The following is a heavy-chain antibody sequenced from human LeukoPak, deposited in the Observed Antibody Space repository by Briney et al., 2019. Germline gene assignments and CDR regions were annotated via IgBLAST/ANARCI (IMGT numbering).Heavy chain of an antibody. V-gene: IGHV3-66*01. CDR3: ASSHCTAGSCNWFDP. D-gene: IGHD2-8*02. J-gene: IGHJ5*02. CDR1: GFTVSSNY. Sequence: GGSLRLSCAASGFTVSSNYMSWVRQAPGKGLEWVSFMYRGDRTYYADSVKGRFTMSRDDMKKTVYLQMDSLRAEDTAVYYCASSHCTAGSCNWFDPWGQGTLVTLSP. CDR2: MYRGDRT.